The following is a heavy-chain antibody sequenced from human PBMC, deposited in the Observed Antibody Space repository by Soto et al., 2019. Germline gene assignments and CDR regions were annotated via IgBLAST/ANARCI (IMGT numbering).Heavy chain of an antibody. D-gene: IGHD6-19*01. CDR3: ARRPAVAGPTSRAFDI. CDR1: GYSFTSYW. V-gene: IGHV5-51*01. Sequence: GESLKISCKGSGYSFTSYWIGWVRQMPGKGLEWMGIIYPGDSDTRYSPSFQGQVTISADKSISTAYLQWSSLKASDTAMYYRARRPAVAGPTSRAFDIWGQGTMVTVSS. J-gene: IGHJ3*02. CDR2: IYPGDSDT.